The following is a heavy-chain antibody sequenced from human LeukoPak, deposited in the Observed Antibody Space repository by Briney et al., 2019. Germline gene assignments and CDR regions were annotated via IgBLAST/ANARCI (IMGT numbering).Heavy chain of an antibody. CDR1: GFTFSSYV. Sequence: GESLRLSCAASGFTFSSYVMHWVRQAPGEGLEWVAVISFDGSNKYYGDSLKGRFTISRDNSKNTLYLQMNSLRGEDMAIYYCARDFGWLSGFDYWGQGTLVTVSS. CDR2: ISFDGSNK. CDR3: ARDFGWLSGFDY. J-gene: IGHJ4*02. V-gene: IGHV3-30-3*01. D-gene: IGHD3-9*01.